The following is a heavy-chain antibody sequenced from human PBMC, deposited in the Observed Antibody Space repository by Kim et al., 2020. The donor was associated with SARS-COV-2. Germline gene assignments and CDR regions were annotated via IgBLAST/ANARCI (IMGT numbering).Heavy chain of an antibody. D-gene: IGHD3-22*01. CDR3: ARTMSAYYYYGMDV. Sequence: AVSGKGRFTISRDNSKNKLYLQMNSLRAEDTAVYYCARTMSAYYYYGMDVWGQGTTVTVSS. V-gene: IGHV3-23*03. J-gene: IGHJ6*02.